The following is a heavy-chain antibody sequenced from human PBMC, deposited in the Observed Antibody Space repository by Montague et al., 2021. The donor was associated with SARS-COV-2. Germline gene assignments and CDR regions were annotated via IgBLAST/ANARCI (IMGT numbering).Heavy chain of an antibody. Sequence: SLRLSCAAGGGKGRRKSMHWVRQAPGKGLEWVAVIWYDGSNKYYADSVKGRFTISRDNSKNTQYLQMNSLRAEDTAVYYCARYLYGSGRYGMDVWGQGTTVTVSS. J-gene: IGHJ6*02. D-gene: IGHD3-10*01. V-gene: IGHV3-33*01. CDR3: ARYLYGSGRYGMDV. CDR1: GGKGRRKS. CDR2: IWYDGSNK.